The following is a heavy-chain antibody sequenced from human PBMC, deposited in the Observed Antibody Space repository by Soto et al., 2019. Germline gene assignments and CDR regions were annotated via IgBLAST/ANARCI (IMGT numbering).Heavy chain of an antibody. CDR2: ISAYNGNT. J-gene: IGHJ3*01. CDR3: ARDRAYYDSSGYFGPGDAFDF. Sequence: GASVKISCTSSGYTVTISGITLLRKAPGQGLEWMGWISAYNGNTNYAQKLQGRVTMTTDTSTSTAYMELRSLRSDDTAVYYCARDRAYYDSSGYFGPGDAFDFWCQGTMVTVSS. D-gene: IGHD3-22*01. V-gene: IGHV1-18*01. CDR1: GYTVTISG.